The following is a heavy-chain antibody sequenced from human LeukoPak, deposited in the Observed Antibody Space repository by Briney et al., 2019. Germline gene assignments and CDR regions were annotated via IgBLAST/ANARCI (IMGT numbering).Heavy chain of an antibody. CDR1: GFTFDDYA. Sequence: GRSLRLSCAASGFTFDDYAMHWVRQAPGKGLEWVSGISWNSGSIGYADSVKGRFTISRDNAKNSLYLQMNSLRAEDTALYYCANAAPGTRWELPDYFDYWGQGTLVTVSS. CDR2: ISWNSGSI. J-gene: IGHJ4*02. CDR3: ANAAPGTRWELPDYFDY. V-gene: IGHV3-9*01. D-gene: IGHD1-26*01.